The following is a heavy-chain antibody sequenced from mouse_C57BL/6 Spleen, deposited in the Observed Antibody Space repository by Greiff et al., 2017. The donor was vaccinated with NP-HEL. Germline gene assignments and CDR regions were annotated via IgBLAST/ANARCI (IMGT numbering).Heavy chain of an antibody. CDR2: IHPNSGST. CDR3: ARSLYDYYAMDY. D-gene: IGHD2-3*01. Sequence: VQLQQPGAELVKPGASVKLSCKASGYTFTSYWMHWVKQRPGQGLEWIGMIHPNSGSTNYNEKFKSKATLTVDKSSSTAYMQLSSLTSEDSAVYYCARSLYDYYAMDYWGQGTSVTVSS. V-gene: IGHV1-64*01. CDR1: GYTFTSYW. J-gene: IGHJ4*01.